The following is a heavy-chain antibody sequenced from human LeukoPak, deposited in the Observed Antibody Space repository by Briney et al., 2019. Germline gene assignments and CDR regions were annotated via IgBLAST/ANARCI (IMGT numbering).Heavy chain of an antibody. V-gene: IGHV4-34*01. CDR1: GGSLSGYY. D-gene: IGHD6-13*01. J-gene: IGHJ6*02. CDR3: ANPIMAARPGQIWAQRDV. CDR2: INHSGST. Sequence: SETLSLTCAVYGGSLSGYYWSWIRQSPGKGLEWIGEINHSGSTHYNPSLQSRVTISVDTSKNQFSLKLSSVTAADTAVDYCANPIMAARPGQIWAQRDVWGQGTTVSVSS.